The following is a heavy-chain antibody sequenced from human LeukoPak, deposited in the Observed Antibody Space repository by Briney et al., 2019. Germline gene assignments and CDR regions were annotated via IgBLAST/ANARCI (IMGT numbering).Heavy chain of an antibody. CDR3: ARTSTNWNGGYFDY. J-gene: IGHJ4*02. CDR2: IIPILGIA. V-gene: IGHV1-69*04. Sequence: SVKVSCKASGGTFSSYAISWVRQAPGQGLEWMGRIIPILGIANDAQKFQGRVTITADKSTSTAYMELSSLRSEDTAVYYCARTSTNWNGGYFDYWGQGTLVTVSS. CDR1: GGTFSSYA. D-gene: IGHD1-20*01.